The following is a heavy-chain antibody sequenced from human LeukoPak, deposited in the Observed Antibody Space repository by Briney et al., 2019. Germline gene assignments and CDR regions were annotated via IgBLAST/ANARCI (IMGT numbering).Heavy chain of an antibody. V-gene: IGHV3-64D*09. Sequence: PGGSLRLSCSASGFTFSNYAMHGVRQAPGKGLEYVSYISSNEGITYYADSVNGRFIVSRDNSKTMLYLQMNSLRAEDTAVYYCVKDKYPVVVAATLDYWGQGILVTVSS. CDR2: ISSNEGIT. CDR1: GFTFSNYA. CDR3: VKDKYPVVVAATLDY. D-gene: IGHD2-15*01. J-gene: IGHJ4*02.